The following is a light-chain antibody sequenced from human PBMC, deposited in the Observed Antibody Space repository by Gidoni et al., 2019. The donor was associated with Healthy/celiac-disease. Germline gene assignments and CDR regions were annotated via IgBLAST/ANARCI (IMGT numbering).Light chain of an antibody. Sequence: QPALTQPASVSRSPGQSITISCTGTSSDVGGYNYVSWYQQHPGKAPKPMIYEVSNRPSGVSNRFSGSKSGNTASLTISGLQAEDEADYYCSSYTSSSTRVFGGGTKLTVL. CDR2: EVS. V-gene: IGLV2-14*01. CDR3: SSYTSSSTRV. J-gene: IGLJ3*02. CDR1: SSDVGGYNY.